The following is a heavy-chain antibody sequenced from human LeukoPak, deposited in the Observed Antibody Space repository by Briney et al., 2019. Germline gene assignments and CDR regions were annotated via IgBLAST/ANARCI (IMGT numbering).Heavy chain of an antibody. J-gene: IGHJ4*02. CDR1: GFTFSSYS. Sequence: GGSLRLSCAASGFTFSSYSMNWVRQAPGKGLEWVSSISSSSSYIYYADSVKGRFTISRDNAKNTLYLQMNSLRAEDTAVYYCARVCIGCYSKDYWGQGTLVSVSS. D-gene: IGHD2-15*01. V-gene: IGHV3-21*01. CDR2: ISSSSSYI. CDR3: ARVCIGCYSKDY.